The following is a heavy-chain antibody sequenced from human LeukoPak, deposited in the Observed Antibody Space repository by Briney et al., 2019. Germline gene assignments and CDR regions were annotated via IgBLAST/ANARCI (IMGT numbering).Heavy chain of an antibody. D-gene: IGHD3-22*01. Sequence: SETLSLTCTVSSGSISTSNYYWGWVRQPPGKALEWIGNIFYSGSTYYSPSLKSRVTISLDTSRNQFSLKLNSVTAADTAVYYCAKSIGYGLIDIWGQGTMVTVSS. CDR3: AKSIGYGLIDI. CDR1: SGSISTSNYY. J-gene: IGHJ3*02. CDR2: IFYSGST. V-gene: IGHV4-39*07.